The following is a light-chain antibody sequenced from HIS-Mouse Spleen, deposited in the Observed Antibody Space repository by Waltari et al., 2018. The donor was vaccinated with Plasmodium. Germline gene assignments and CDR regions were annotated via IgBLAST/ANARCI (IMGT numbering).Light chain of an antibody. CDR2: QDS. J-gene: IGLJ2*01. CDR1: KLGDTY. Sequence: SYELTQPPSVSVSPGQTASITCSGDKLGDTYACWYQQKPGQSPVLVIYQDSKRPSGIPERLSGSNSGNTATLTISGTQAMDEADYYCQAWDSSTVVFGGGTKLTVL. CDR3: QAWDSSTVV. V-gene: IGLV3-1*01.